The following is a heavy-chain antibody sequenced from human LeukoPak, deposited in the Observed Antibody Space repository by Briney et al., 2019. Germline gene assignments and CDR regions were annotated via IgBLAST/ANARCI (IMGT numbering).Heavy chain of an antibody. CDR3: ARYSGSGYGMFYFDY. Sequence: SQTLSLTCTVSGVSISSSDYFWSWIRQPAGKGLEWIGRMNIDGSTNYNPSLQSRVTSSLDTSKNQFSLKLSSVTAADTAVYYCARYSGSGYGMFYFDYWGQGTLVTVSS. CDR2: MNIDGST. D-gene: IGHD5-12*01. CDR1: GVSISSSDYF. J-gene: IGHJ4*02. V-gene: IGHV4-61*02.